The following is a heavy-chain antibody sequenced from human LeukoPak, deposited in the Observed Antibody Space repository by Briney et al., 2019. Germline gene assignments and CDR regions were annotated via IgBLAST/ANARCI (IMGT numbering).Heavy chain of an antibody. CDR2: MNPNSGIT. V-gene: IGHV1-8*01. J-gene: IGHJ4*02. Sequence: SVKVSCKASGYTFISYDINWVRQATGQGLEWMGWMNPNSGITGYAQKFQGRVSMTRNTSISTAYMELSSLKSEDTAVYYCARGLYYYDSNGRTPYDYWGQGTLVTVSS. CDR1: GYTFISYD. D-gene: IGHD3-22*01. CDR3: ARGLYYYDSNGRTPYDY.